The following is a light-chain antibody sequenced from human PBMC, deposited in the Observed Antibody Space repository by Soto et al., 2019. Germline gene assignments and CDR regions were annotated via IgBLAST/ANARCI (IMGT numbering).Light chain of an antibody. CDR1: QSVTIGY. V-gene: IGKV3-20*01. J-gene: IGKJ1*01. CDR3: QQYGTSPWT. CDR2: GAR. Sequence: VLTQSPGTLSLSPGERATLSCRASQSVTIGYLAWFQQKPGHAPRLLVYGARTRATRVPDRVSARGSGTDFSRTISRLEPEDFAVYYCQQYGTSPWTVGHGTKVDIK.